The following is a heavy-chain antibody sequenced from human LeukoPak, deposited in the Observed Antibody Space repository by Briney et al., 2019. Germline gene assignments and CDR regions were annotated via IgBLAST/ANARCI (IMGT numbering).Heavy chain of an antibody. Sequence: SETLSLTCTVSGGSISSYYWSWLRQPLGKGLEWIGYISYSGSTNYNPSLKSRVTISVDTSKNQLSLKLNSVTAADTAVYYCARYIWGSYPTFEDYWGQGSLVTVSS. CDR1: GGSISSYY. J-gene: IGHJ4*02. D-gene: IGHD3-16*02. V-gene: IGHV4-59*01. CDR2: ISYSGST. CDR3: ARYIWGSYPTFEDY.